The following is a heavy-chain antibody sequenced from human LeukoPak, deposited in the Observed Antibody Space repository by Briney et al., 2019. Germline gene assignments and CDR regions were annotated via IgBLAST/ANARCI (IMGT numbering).Heavy chain of an antibody. V-gene: IGHV1-69*13. D-gene: IGHD3-22*01. CDR3: ARRIYDSSGYYGAFDI. CDR1: GGTFSSYA. Sequence: AASVTVSCKASGGTFSSYAISWVRQAPGQGLEWMGGIIPIFGTANYAQKFQGRVTITADESTSTAYMELSSLRSEDTAVYYCARRIYDSSGYYGAFDIWGQGTMVTVSS. CDR2: IIPIFGTA. J-gene: IGHJ3*02.